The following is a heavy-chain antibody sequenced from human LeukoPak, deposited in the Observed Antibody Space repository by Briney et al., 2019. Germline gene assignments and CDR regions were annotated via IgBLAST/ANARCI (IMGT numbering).Heavy chain of an antibody. CDR1: GFTFSSYW. V-gene: IGHV3-7*02. CDR2: IKQDGSEI. J-gene: IGHJ3*02. D-gene: IGHD3-22*01. Sequence: GGSLRLSCAVSGFTFSSYWMNWVRQAPGKGLEWVANIKQDGSEIYYVDSVKGRFAISRDNSKNTLYLQMNSLRAEDTAVYYCAKGTHYYDSSGYWGAFDIWGQGTMVTVSS. CDR3: AKGTHYYDSSGYWGAFDI.